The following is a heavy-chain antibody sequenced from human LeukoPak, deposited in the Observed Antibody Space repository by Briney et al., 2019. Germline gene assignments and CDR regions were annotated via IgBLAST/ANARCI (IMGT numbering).Heavy chain of an antibody. V-gene: IGHV3-23*01. D-gene: IGHD3-3*01. CDR3: AKDRSSRYDFWSGSFSHYYYYYMDV. CDR1: GFTFSSYA. Sequence: PWGSLRLSCAASGFTFSSYAMSWVRQAPGKGLEWVSAISGGSADYADSVKGRFSISIDNSKNTLYLQMNSLRAEDTAVYYCAKDRSSRYDFWSGSFSHYYYYYMDVWGKGTTVTVSS. J-gene: IGHJ6*03. CDR2: ISGGSA.